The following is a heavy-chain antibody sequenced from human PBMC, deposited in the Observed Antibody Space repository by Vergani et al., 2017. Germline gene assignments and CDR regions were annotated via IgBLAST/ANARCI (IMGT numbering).Heavy chain of an antibody. CDR3: ARSQERNATTVVTPGTYWYFDL. J-gene: IGHJ2*01. CDR1: GGTFSSYA. CDR2: IIPIFGTA. Sequence: QVQLVQSGAEVKKPGSSVKVSCKASGGTFSSYAISWVRQAPGQGLEWMGGIIPIFGTANYAQKFQGRVTITADESTSTAYMELSSLRSEDTAVYYCARSQERNATTVVTPGTYWYFDLWGRGTLVTVSS. V-gene: IGHV1-69*01. D-gene: IGHD4-23*01.